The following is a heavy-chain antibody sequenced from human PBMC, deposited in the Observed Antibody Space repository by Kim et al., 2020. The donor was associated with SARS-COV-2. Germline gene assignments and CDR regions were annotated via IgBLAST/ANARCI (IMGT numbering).Heavy chain of an antibody. Sequence: GESLKISCKGSGYSFTSYWIGWVRQMPGKGLEWMGIIYPGDSDTRYSPSFQGQVTISADKSISTAYLQWSSLRASDTAMYYCARRGPSYDFWSGYTVGNWFDPCGQGTLVTVSS. CDR2: IYPGDSDT. J-gene: IGHJ5*02. CDR1: GYSFTSYW. CDR3: ARRGPSYDFWSGYTVGNWFDP. V-gene: IGHV5-51*01. D-gene: IGHD3-3*01.